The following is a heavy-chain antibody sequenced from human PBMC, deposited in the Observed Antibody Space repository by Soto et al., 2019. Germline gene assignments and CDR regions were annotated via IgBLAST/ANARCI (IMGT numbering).Heavy chain of an antibody. J-gene: IGHJ4*02. CDR1: GLTVSINY. V-gene: IGHV3-53*01. D-gene: IGHD3-3*01. CDR3: ILGATIFDFDY. CDR2: IYSGGST. Sequence: PGGSLRLSCAASGLTVSINYMIWVRQAPGKGLEWVSVIYSGGSTYYADSVKGRFTISRDNSKNTLYLQMNSLRAEDTAVYFCILGATIFDFDYWGQGTLVTVSS.